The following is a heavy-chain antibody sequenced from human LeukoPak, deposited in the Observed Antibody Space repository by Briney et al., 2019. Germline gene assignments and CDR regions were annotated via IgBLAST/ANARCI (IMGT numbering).Heavy chain of an antibody. D-gene: IGHD4-23*01. CDR3: ARGRSGFGGNSDS. CDR1: GGSMSSYY. Sequence: SETLSLTCDVSGGSMSSYYGNWIRQPPGKELEWIGYIYYSGNTNYNPSLQSRVTISVDTSKNQFSLKLSSVTAADTAVYYCARGRSGFGGNSDSWGQGTLVTVSS. J-gene: IGHJ4*02. CDR2: IYYSGNT. V-gene: IGHV4-59*01.